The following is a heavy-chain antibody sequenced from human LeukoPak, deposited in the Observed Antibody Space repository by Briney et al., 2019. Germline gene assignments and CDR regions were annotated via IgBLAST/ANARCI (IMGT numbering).Heavy chain of an antibody. V-gene: IGHV3-21*04. CDR2: ISSSSSYI. CDR3: AKDLYCSSTSCYLGAFLLFDP. CDR1: GFTFSSYS. J-gene: IGHJ5*02. D-gene: IGHD2-2*01. Sequence: GGSLRLSCAASGFTFSSYSTNWVRQAPGKGLEWVSSISSSSSYIYYADSVKGRFTISRDNSKNTLYLQMNSLRAEDTAVYYCAKDLYCSSTSCYLGAFLLFDPWGQGTLVTVSS.